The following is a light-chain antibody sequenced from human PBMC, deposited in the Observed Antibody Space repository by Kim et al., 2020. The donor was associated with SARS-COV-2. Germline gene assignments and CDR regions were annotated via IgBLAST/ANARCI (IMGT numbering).Light chain of an antibody. J-gene: IGLJ2*01. CDR1: SSDVAGYNS. Sequence: HSITSSCQATSSDVAGYNSVSWYQQHPGKVPKLMIYDVTNRPSGVSHRFSGSKSGNTASLTISGLQAEDEADYYCSSYTSSSTLLFGGGTQLTVL. CDR3: SSYTSSSTLL. CDR2: DVT. V-gene: IGLV2-14*03.